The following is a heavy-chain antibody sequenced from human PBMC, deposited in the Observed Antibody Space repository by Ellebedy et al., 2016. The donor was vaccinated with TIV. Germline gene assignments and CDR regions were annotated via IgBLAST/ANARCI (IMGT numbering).Heavy chain of an antibody. CDR2: IGTIGDT. CDR3: AKGSYCGGDW. D-gene: IGHD2-21*01. J-gene: IGHJ1*01. Sequence: GESLKISXVASGFTFSKYDMHWVRQVTGRGLEWVSAIGTIGDTFYADSVKGRFTISRDISDKTLYLQMDSLRDEDTAVYFCAKGSYCGGDWWGQGTLVTVSS. V-gene: IGHV3-13*01. CDR1: GFTFSKYD.